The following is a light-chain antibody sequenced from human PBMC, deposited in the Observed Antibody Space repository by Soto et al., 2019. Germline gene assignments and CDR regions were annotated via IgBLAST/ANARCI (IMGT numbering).Light chain of an antibody. CDR3: QQYRASPPSWT. Sequence: EIVLTQSPGTLSLSPGERATLSCRSSQSVTSGSLGWYLQKPGQAPRLLIYGAFNRATGIPDRFSGSGSGADFTLTVSRLEPEDFGLYYCQQYRASPPSWTFGQGTKVEIK. CDR1: QSVTSGS. V-gene: IGKV3-20*01. J-gene: IGKJ1*01. CDR2: GAF.